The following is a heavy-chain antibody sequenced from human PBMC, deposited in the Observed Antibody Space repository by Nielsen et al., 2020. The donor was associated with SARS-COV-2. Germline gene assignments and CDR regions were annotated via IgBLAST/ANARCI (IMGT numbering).Heavy chain of an antibody. D-gene: IGHD3-10*01. CDR2: TSASGAST. J-gene: IGHJ3*02. V-gene: IGHV3-23*01. CDR1: GFTFTIYA. CDR3: AKDNVVRGDAYDI. Sequence: GGSLRLSCAASGFTFTIYAMAWVRRAPGRGLEWVSGTSASGASTYYADSVKGRFSISRDNSRNTLYLQMNSLRVEDTAIYFCAKDNVVRGDAYDIWGQGTVVTVSS.